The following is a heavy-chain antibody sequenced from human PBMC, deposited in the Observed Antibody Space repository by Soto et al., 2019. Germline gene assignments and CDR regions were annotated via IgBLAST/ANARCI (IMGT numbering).Heavy chain of an antibody. Sequence: LRLSCAASGFTFSSYGIHLVRLAPGKGLEWVAVIWYDGTKKYYADSVKGRFTISRDNSKNTLYLEMNRLRAEDTAVYYCARDLYYYDSSAFDIWGQGTMVTVSS. CDR1: GFTFSSYG. D-gene: IGHD3-22*01. V-gene: IGHV3-33*01. J-gene: IGHJ3*02. CDR3: ARDLYYYDSSAFDI. CDR2: IWYDGTKK.